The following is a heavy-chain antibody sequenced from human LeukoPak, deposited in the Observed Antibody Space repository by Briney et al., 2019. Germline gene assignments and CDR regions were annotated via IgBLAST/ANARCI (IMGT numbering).Heavy chain of an antibody. CDR2: IKQDGSQR. CDR3: ARRGGSSSRRSPIDY. J-gene: IGHJ4*02. CDR1: GFTFSDYW. D-gene: IGHD6-6*01. V-gene: IGHV3-7*01. Sequence: GGSLRLSCTASGFTFSDYWMTWVRQAPGKGPEWVANIKQDGSQRYYVASVRGRFTISRDNAKNSLFLQMNGLRVEDTAVYYCARRGGSSSRRSPIDYWGQGTLVTVSS.